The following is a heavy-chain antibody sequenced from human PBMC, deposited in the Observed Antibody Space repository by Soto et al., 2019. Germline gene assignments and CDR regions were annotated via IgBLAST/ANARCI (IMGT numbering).Heavy chain of an antibody. V-gene: IGHV3-30-3*01. CDR3: ARGDRDDMLVVVGARHGEYRIDI. Sequence: QVQLVESGGGVVQPGGSLRLSCAASGFTFRNYAMHWVRQAPGKGLECLAVIAYDGSNAFYRDSVKGRFTISRDNSKNTLYLHMNSLRSEDTGVYYCARGDRDDMLVVVGARHGEYRIDIWGQGTTVTVSS. CDR2: IAYDGSNA. D-gene: IGHD2-15*01. CDR1: GFTFRNYA. J-gene: IGHJ6*02.